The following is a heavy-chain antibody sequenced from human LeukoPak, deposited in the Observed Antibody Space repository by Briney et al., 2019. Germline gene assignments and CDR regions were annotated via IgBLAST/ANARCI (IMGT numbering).Heavy chain of an antibody. V-gene: IGHV4-30-2*01. D-gene: IGHD1-26*01. CDR3: VAMGATTVPYYYYYYMDV. CDR2: IYHSGST. CDR1: GGSISSGGYY. J-gene: IGHJ6*03. Sequence: SQTLSLTCTVSGGSISSGGYYWSWIRQPPGKGLEWIGYIYHSGSTYYNPSLKSRVTISVDRSKNQFSLKLSSVTAADTAVYYCVAMGATTVPYYYYYYMDVWGKGTTVTVSS.